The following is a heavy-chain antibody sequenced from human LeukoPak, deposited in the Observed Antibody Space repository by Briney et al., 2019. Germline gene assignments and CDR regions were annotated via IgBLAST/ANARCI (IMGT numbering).Heavy chain of an antibody. Sequence: SETLSLTCTVSGYSISSNYYWGWIRQPPGKGLEWIGTIYHSGNTYYNPSLKSRVTMSVDTSKNQFSLKLSSVTAADTAVYYCARDHYDILTGYYDYWGQGTLVTVSS. J-gene: IGHJ4*02. CDR2: IYHSGNT. CDR1: GYSISSNYY. V-gene: IGHV4-38-2*02. D-gene: IGHD3-9*01. CDR3: ARDHYDILTGYYDY.